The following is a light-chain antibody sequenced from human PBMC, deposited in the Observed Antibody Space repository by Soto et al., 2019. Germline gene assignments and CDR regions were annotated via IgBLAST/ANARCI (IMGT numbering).Light chain of an antibody. CDR3: QQYGSSLLT. J-gene: IGKJ4*01. Sequence: VMTQAPATLSVSPGERVTLSCRASQTINNNVAWYQLKDGQVPRLLIYGASTRAADVPARFSGGGSGTEFTLTISSLQSEDFAVYYCQQYGSSLLTFGGGTKVEIK. CDR1: QTINNN. V-gene: IGKV3-15*01. CDR2: GAS.